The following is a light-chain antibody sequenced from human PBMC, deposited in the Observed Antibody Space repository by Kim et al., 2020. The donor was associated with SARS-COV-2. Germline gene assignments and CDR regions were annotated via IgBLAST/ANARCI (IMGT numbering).Light chain of an antibody. J-gene: IGLJ1*01. CDR2: GKN. Sequence: SSELTQDSAVSVALGQTVRITCQGDSLRSYYASWYQQKPGQAPVLVIYGKNNRPSGIPDRFSGSSSGNTASLTITGAQAEDEADYYCNSRDSSGTHYVFGTGTKVTVL. CDR1: SLRSYY. CDR3: NSRDSSGTHYV. V-gene: IGLV3-19*01.